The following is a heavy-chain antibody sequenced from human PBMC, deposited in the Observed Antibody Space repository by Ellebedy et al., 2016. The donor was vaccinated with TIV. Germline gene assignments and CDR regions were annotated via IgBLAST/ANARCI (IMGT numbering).Heavy chain of an antibody. CDR2: IFYSWST. D-gene: IGHD4-17*01. Sequence: MPSETLSLTCTVSGGSISSYYWSWIRQPPGKGLEWIGYIFYSWSTNYNPSLKSRVTKSLDTSNNQFSLRLNSVTAADTAVYYCARSKPNYGDYDYWGQGTLVTVSS. J-gene: IGHJ4*02. V-gene: IGHV4-59*01. CDR3: ARSKPNYGDYDY. CDR1: GGSISSYY.